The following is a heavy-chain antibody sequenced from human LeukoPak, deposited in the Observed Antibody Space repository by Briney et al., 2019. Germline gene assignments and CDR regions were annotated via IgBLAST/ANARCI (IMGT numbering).Heavy chain of an antibody. J-gene: IGHJ5*02. CDR2: IYSSGNT. CDR3: VPSPYSSSWYGGDNWFDP. Sequence: PSETLSLTCAVSGASISSSNYYWGWVRQSPGKGLGWIGNIYSSGNTYYNASLKSRVTMYIDTSKNQFSLKLSSVTAADTAVYYCVPSPYSSSWYGGDNWFDPWGQGTLVTVSS. D-gene: IGHD6-13*01. V-gene: IGHV4-39*01. CDR1: GASISSSNYY.